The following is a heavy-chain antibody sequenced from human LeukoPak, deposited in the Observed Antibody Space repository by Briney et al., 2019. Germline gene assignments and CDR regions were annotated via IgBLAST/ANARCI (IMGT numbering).Heavy chain of an antibody. CDR2: ISGSGGST. J-gene: IGHJ4*02. V-gene: IGHV3-23*01. CDR1: GFTFSSYA. Sequence: PGGSLRLSCAASGFTFSSYAMSWVRQAPGKGLEWVSAISGSGGSTYYADSVKGRFTISRDNSKNTLYLQMNSLRAEDTAVYYCASVEMATIQFDYWGQGTQVTVSS. CDR3: ASVEMATIQFDY. D-gene: IGHD5-24*01.